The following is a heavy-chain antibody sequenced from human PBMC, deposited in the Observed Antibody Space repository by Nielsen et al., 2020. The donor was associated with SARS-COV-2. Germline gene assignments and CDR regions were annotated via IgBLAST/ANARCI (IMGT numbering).Heavy chain of an antibody. Sequence: SLKISCAASGFTFSSYAMSWVRQAPGKGLEWVSGISWNSGSIGYADSVKGRFTISRDNAKNSLYLQMNSLRAEDTALYYCAKDPGEAPSYGMDVWGQGTTVTVSS. CDR3: AKDPGEAPSYGMDV. CDR1: GFTFSSYA. J-gene: IGHJ6*02. V-gene: IGHV3-9*01. CDR2: ISWNSGSI. D-gene: IGHD3-16*01.